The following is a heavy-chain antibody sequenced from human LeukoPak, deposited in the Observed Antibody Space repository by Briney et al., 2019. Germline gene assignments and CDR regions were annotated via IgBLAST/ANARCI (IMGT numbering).Heavy chain of an antibody. CDR3: ARPRGARRYYGSGRYFDY. Sequence: SQTLSLTCAISGDSVSSNSAAWNWIRQSPSRGLEWLGRTYYRSKWYYDYAVSVKSRITINPDTSKNQFSLKLSSVTAADTAVYYCARPRGARRYYGSGRYFDYWGQGTLVTVSS. CDR1: GDSVSSNSAA. D-gene: IGHD3-10*01. J-gene: IGHJ4*02. CDR2: TYYRSKWYY. V-gene: IGHV6-1*01.